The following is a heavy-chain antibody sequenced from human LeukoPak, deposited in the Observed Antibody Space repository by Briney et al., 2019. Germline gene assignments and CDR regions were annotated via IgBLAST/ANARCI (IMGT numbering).Heavy chain of an antibody. J-gene: IGHJ5*02. V-gene: IGHV4-34*01. CDR3: ARGSGSSWYRGGWFDP. Sequence: PSETLSLTSAVYGGSFSGYYWSWIRQPPGKGLEWIGEINHSGSTNYNPSLKSRVTISVDTSKNQFSLKLSSVTAADTAVYYCARGSGSSWYRGGWFDPWGQGTLVTVSS. D-gene: IGHD6-13*01. CDR2: INHSGST. CDR1: GGSFSGYY.